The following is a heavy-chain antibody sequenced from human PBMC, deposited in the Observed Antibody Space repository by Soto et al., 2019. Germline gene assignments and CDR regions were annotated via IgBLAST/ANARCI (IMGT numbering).Heavy chain of an antibody. J-gene: IGHJ6*02. CDR3: AGGTSRYSSSWYVYYYYGTDV. Sequence: GGSLRLSCAASGFTFSSYAMHWVRQAPGKGLEWVAVISYDGSNKYYADSVKGRFTISRDNSKNTLYLQVNSLRAEDTAVYYCAGGTSRYSSSWYVYYYYGTDVRLQGTTITVSS. V-gene: IGHV3-30-3*01. CDR2: ISYDGSNK. CDR1: GFTFSSYA. D-gene: IGHD6-13*01.